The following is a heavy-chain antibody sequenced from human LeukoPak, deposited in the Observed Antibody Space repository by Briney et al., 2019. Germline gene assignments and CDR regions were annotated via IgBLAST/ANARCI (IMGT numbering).Heavy chain of an antibody. V-gene: IGHV1-2*02. CDR1: GYTFTGYY. CDR3: ARRGLLYSYAPSEFDY. D-gene: IGHD5-18*01. Sequence: GASVKVSCKASGYTFTGYYMHWVRQAPGQGLEWMGWINPNSGGTNYAQKFQGRVTMTRDTSISTAYMELSRLRSDDTAAYYCARRGLLYSYAPSEFDYWGQGTLVTVSS. CDR2: INPNSGGT. J-gene: IGHJ4*02.